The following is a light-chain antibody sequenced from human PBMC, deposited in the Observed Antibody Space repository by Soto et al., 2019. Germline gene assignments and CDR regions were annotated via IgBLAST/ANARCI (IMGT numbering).Light chain of an antibody. CDR3: QHYNNGPPLT. CDR1: QSVSSN. CDR2: AAY. Sequence: IVMTQSPATLSVSPGQRVTLSCRASQSVSSNLAWYQQKHGQAPRLLIFAAYTRATGIPARFSGSRSETEFTLTISSLKSEDFGIYYCQHYNNGPPLTFGGGTKVEIK. V-gene: IGKV3-15*01. J-gene: IGKJ4*01.